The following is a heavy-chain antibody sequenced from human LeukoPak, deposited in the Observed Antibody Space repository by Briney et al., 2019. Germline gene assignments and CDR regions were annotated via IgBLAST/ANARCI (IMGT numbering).Heavy chain of an antibody. Sequence: GGSLRLSCAASGFTFNNYWMSWVRQAPGKGLEWVANIKQDGNEKYYVDSVKGRFTSSRDNAKNSLDLQMNSLRVEDTAVYYCARVYSSSSGKNAFDVWGQGTMVTVSS. J-gene: IGHJ3*01. V-gene: IGHV3-7*03. CDR1: GFTFNNYW. D-gene: IGHD6-6*01. CDR2: IKQDGNEK. CDR3: ARVYSSSSGKNAFDV.